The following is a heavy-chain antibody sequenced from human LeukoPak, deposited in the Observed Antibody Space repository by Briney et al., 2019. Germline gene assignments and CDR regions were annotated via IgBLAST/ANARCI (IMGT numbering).Heavy chain of an antibody. J-gene: IGHJ6*03. D-gene: IGHD6-19*01. Sequence: PSETLSLTCSVSGGSISSYYWSWIRQPPGKGLEWIGYIYYSGSTNYNPSLKSRVTISVDTSKNQFSLKLSSVTAADTAVYYSATWAGTRDYMDVWGKGTTVTVSS. V-gene: IGHV4-59*01. CDR2: IYYSGST. CDR3: ATWAGTRDYMDV. CDR1: GGSISSYY.